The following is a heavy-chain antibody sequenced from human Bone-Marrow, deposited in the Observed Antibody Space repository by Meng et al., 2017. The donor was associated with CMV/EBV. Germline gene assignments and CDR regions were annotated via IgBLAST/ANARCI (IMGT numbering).Heavy chain of an antibody. CDR3: ARERDFYNWYFDY. J-gene: IGHJ4*02. CDR2: IKEDGSEK. D-gene: IGHD1-20*01. V-gene: IGHV3-7*01. Sequence: GESLKISCTASGFTFSAFWMTWVRQAPGKGLEWVANIKEDGSEKYYVASAKGRFTISRDSAKNSLFLQMNSLRAEDTAVYYCARERDFYNWYFDYWGQGALVTVSS. CDR1: GFTFSAFW.